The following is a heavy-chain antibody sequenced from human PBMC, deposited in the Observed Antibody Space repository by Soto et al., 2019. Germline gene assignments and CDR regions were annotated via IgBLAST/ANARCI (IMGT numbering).Heavy chain of an antibody. CDR2: IYWDDDK. CDR1: GFSLSTSGVG. Sequence: QITLKESGPTLMKPTQTLTLTCTFSGFSLSTSGVGVGWIRQPPGKALEWLALIYWDDDKRYSPSLKSRLTITKDTSKNQVVLTMTNMDPVDTATYYCARDSSGYYGFDYWGQGTLVTVSS. V-gene: IGHV2-5*02. J-gene: IGHJ4*02. CDR3: ARDSSGYYGFDY. D-gene: IGHD3-22*01.